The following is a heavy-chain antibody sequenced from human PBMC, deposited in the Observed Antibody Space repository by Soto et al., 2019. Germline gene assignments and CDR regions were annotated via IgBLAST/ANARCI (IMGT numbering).Heavy chain of an antibody. V-gene: IGHV1-69*12. CDR2: IIPIFGTA. Sequence: QVQLVQSGAEVKKPGSSVKVSCKASGGTFSSDAISWVRQAPGKGLEWMGGIIPIFGTANYAQKFQGRVTITAYESTSTAYMELSSLRSEDTAVYYCARDYGGSGWFDYWGQGTLVTVSS. J-gene: IGHJ4*02. CDR3: ARDYGGSGWFDY. D-gene: IGHD6-19*01. CDR1: GGTFSSDA.